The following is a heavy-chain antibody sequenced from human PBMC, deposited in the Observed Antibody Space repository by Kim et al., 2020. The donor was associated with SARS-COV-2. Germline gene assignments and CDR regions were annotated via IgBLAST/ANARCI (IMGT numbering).Heavy chain of an antibody. CDR3: ARDYHGEQGEGGFDT. V-gene: IGHV3-7*01. CDR2: IRQDGSEI. D-gene: IGHD2-21*01. CDR1: GFLFRSYW. J-gene: IGHJ3*02. Sequence: GGSLRLSCGGSGFLFRSYWMSWVRQAPGKGLEWVASIRQDGSEIYYVEPVKGRFTISRDNVKSSLFLQMNSLRVEATAVYYCARDYHGEQGEGGFDTWG.